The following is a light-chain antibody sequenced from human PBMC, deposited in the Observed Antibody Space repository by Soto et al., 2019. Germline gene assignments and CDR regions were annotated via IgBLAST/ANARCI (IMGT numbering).Light chain of an antibody. CDR2: DAS. J-gene: IGKJ2*03. Sequence: IEMTQSPSSLSASVGDRVTITCRAGQSMSGWLAWYQQKPGKAPKLLIYDASNLESGVPSRFGGSGSGTEFTLTISSLQPDDFATYYCQPYNTYYRFGQGTKVDIK. V-gene: IGKV1-5*01. CDR3: QPYNTYYR. CDR1: QSMSGW.